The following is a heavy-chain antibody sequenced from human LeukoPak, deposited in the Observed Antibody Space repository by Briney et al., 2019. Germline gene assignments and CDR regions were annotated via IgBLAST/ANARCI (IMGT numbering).Heavy chain of an antibody. CDR1: GGSISSYY. J-gene: IGHJ5*02. Sequence: SETLSLTCTVSGGSISSYYWSWIRQPPGKGLEWIGYIYYSGSTNYNPSLKSRDTISVDTSKNQFSLKLSSATAADTAVYYCARDSPYYYDTLFDPWGQGTLVTVSS. D-gene: IGHD3-22*01. CDR2: IYYSGST. V-gene: IGHV4-59*01. CDR3: ARDSPYYYDTLFDP.